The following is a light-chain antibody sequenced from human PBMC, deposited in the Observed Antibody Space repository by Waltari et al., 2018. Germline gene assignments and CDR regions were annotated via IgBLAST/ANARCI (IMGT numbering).Light chain of an antibody. Sequence: QSALTQPASVSGSPGQSITISCTGTSSDVGGYNYVSWYQQHPGKAPKLMIYEVSKRPSGVFNRFSGSNACTTASLTFSGHQAEDEADYYCSSYTSSSTLVFGGGTKLTVL. CDR3: SSYTSSSTLV. CDR2: EVS. CDR1: SSDVGGYNY. V-gene: IGLV2-14*01. J-gene: IGLJ3*02.